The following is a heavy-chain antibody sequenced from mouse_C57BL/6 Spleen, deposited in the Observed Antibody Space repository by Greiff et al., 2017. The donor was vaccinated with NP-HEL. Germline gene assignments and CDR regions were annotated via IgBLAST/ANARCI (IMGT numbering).Heavy chain of an antibody. Sequence: QVQLQQSGPELVKPGASVKISCKASGYAFSSSWMNWVKQRPGKGLEWIGRIYPGDGDTNYNGKFKGKATLTADKSSSTAYMQLSSLTSEDSAVYFCARYVSGWYFDVWGTGTTVTVSS. D-gene: IGHD6-2*01. CDR2: IYPGDGDT. J-gene: IGHJ1*03. V-gene: IGHV1-82*01. CDR3: ARYVSGWYFDV. CDR1: GYAFSSSW.